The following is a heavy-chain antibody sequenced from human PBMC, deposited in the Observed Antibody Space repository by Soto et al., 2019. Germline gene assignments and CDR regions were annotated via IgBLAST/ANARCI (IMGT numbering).Heavy chain of an antibody. CDR2: IFSNDEK. D-gene: IGHD3-10*01. Sequence: QVTLKESGPVLVTPTETLTLTCTFSGFSLSNARRGVSWIRQPPGKALEWLAHIFSNDEKSYSTSLKSRLTISKDTSKSQVVLTMTNMDPVNTATYYCARISRSEIAFDHWGHGRMVTVSS. V-gene: IGHV2-26*01. CDR3: ARISRSEIAFDH. CDR1: GFSLSNARRG. J-gene: IGHJ3*01.